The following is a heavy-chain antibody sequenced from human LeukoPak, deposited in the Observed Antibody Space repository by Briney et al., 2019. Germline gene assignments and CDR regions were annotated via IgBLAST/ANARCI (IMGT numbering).Heavy chain of an antibody. CDR2: LYYSGSI. V-gene: IGHV4-39*01. Sequence: SETLSLTCTVSGGSISTSSYYWGWIRRPPGKGLEWIGSLYYSGSIYSNPSLESRVTISVDTSKNQFSLKLSSVTAADTAVYYCARSLGSSWATRYYFEYWGQGTRVTVSS. J-gene: IGHJ4*02. D-gene: IGHD6-13*01. CDR3: ARSLGSSWATRYYFEY. CDR1: GGSISTSSYY.